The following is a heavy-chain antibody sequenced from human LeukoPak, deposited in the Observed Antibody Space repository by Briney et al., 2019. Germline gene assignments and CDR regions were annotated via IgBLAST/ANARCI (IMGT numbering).Heavy chain of an antibody. V-gene: IGHV4-61*01. CDR3: ARGSYGSGSYHHDY. CDR1: GGSVSSGSYY. Sequence: SETLSLTCTVSGGSVSSGSYYWSWIRQPPGKGLEWIGYIYYSGSTNYNPSLKSRVTISVDTSKNQFSLKLSSVTAADTAVYYCARGSYGSGSYHHDYWGQGTLVTVSS. CDR2: IYYSGST. J-gene: IGHJ4*02. D-gene: IGHD3-10*01.